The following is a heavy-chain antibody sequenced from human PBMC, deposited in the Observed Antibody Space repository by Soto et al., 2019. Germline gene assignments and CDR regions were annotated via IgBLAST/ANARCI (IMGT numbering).Heavy chain of an antibody. D-gene: IGHD3-10*01. CDR2: ISSSGTPI. J-gene: IGHJ5*02. V-gene: IGHV3-48*02. CDR3: ARRADYGSGMKGFDP. Sequence: PGVSLSLSCAASGFTFSRYSMNWVRRAPGKGLEWVSYISSSGTPIYYADSVKGRFTISRENAKNSLYLQMNSLRDEDTAVYYCARRADYGSGMKGFDPWGQGTLVTVSS. CDR1: GFTFSRYS.